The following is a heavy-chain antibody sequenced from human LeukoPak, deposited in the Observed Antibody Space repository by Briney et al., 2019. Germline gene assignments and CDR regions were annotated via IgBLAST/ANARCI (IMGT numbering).Heavy chain of an antibody. CDR3: ARGRGVVVVAATPTTSWFDP. D-gene: IGHD2-15*01. Sequence: EASVKVSCKASGGTFSSYAISWVRQAPGQGLEWMGRIIPILGIANYAQKFQGRVTITADKSTSTAYMELSSLRSEDTAVYYCARGRGVVVVAATPTTSWFDPWGQGTLVIVSS. CDR2: IIPILGIA. CDR1: GGTFSSYA. J-gene: IGHJ5*02. V-gene: IGHV1-69*04.